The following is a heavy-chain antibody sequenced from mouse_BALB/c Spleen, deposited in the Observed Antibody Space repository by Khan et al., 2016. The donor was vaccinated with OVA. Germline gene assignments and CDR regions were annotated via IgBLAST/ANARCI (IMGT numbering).Heavy chain of an antibody. Sequence: EVKLLESGGGLVQPGGSLKLSCAASGFYFSRYWMSWVRQAPGIGLEWISEITPDSSTINYTPSLKDKFIISRDHAKHTLYLQRRKVRSEDTGFNDCARRENQYGSSRAWFTYWGQGSGGTVCA. D-gene: IGHD1-1*01. V-gene: IGHV4-1*02. CDR3: ARRENQYGSSRAWFTY. CDR1: GFYFSRYW. J-gene: IGHJ3*01. CDR2: ITPDSSTI.